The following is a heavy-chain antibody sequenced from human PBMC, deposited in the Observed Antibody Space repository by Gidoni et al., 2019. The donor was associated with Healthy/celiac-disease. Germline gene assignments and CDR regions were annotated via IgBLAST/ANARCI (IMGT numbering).Heavy chain of an antibody. CDR1: GFTFSSYA. D-gene: IGHD2-2*01. CDR2: ISGSGGST. Sequence: EVQLLESGGGLVQPGGSLRLSCAASGFTFSSYAMSWVRQAPGKGLEWVSAISGSGGSTYYADSVKGRFTISRDNSKNTLYLQMNSLRAEDTAVYYCAKDPPIVVVPAVETERSYNWFDPWGQGTLVTVSS. CDR3: AKDPPIVVVPAVETERSYNWFDP. V-gene: IGHV3-23*01. J-gene: IGHJ5*02.